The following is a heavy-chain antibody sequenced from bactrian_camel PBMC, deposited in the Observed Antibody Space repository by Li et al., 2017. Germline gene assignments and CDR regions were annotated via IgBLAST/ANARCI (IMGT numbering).Heavy chain of an antibody. Sequence: VQLVESGGGSVQAGGSLRLTCTTSGFTNTDYWMAWVRQAPGKGLQYVSSITQRGEYTRYESSAKGRFTISRDKNTMYLQMNSLKPEDTAMYTCAAATGYSCLRGFTYWGQGTQVTVS. CDR1: GFTNTDYW. CDR3: AAATGYSCLRGFTY. V-gene: IGHV3S1*01. D-gene: IGHD1*01. J-gene: IGHJ4*01. CDR2: ITQRGEYT.